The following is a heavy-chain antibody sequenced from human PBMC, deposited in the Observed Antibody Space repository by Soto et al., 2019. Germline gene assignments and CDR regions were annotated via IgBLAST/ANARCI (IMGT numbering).Heavy chain of an antibody. Sequence: PSETLSLTCAVSGGSISSGGYYWIWIRQHPGKGLEWIGYIYYSGSTYYNPSLKSRVTISVDTSKNQFSLKLSSVTAADTAVYYCASISAPVAGRYYYYGTHVWGQATTVTVSS. V-gene: IGHV4-31*11. CDR3: ASISAPVAGRYYYYGTHV. CDR1: GGSISSGGYY. J-gene: IGHJ6*02. CDR2: IYYSGST.